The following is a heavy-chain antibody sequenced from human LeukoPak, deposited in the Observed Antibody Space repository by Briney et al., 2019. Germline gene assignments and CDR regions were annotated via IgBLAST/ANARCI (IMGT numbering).Heavy chain of an antibody. D-gene: IGHD6-19*01. CDR2: IYYSGST. V-gene: IGHV4-59*01. CDR3: ARIAVAGHKTADY. Sequence: PSETLSLTCTVSGGSISSYYWSWIRQPPGKGLEWIGYIYYSGSTNYNPSLKSRVTISVDTSKNQFSLKLSSVTAADTAVYYCARIAVAGHKTADYWGQGTLVTVSS. CDR1: GGSISSYY. J-gene: IGHJ4*02.